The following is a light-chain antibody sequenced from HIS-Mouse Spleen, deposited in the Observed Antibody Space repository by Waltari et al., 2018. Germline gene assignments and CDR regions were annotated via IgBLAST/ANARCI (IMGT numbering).Light chain of an antibody. CDR2: AAS. CDR1: QGISSY. V-gene: IGKV1-8*01. Sequence: AIRMTQSPSSFSASTGDRVPITSRASQGISSYLAWYQQKPGKDPKLLIYAASTLQSGVPSRFSGSGSGTDFTLTISCLQSEDFATYYCQQYYSYPLTFGPGTKVDIK. J-gene: IGKJ3*01. CDR3: QQYYSYPLT.